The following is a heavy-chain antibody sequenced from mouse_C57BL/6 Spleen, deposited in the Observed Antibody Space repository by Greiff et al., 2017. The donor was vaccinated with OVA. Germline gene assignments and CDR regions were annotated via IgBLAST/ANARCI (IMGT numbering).Heavy chain of an antibody. J-gene: IGHJ3*01. CDR3: ARGGCDGYYWFAY. CDR1: GYTFPSYW. V-gene: IGHV1-55*01. D-gene: IGHD2-3*01. Sequence: QVQLQQPGAELVKPGASVQMSCKASGYTFPSYWITWVKPRPGQGLAWIGDIYPGSGSTNYHAMCKSKATLTGDTAASTAYMQLRSLTSEDSAVYDSARGGCDGYYWFAYWGQGTLVTVSA. CDR2: IYPGSGST.